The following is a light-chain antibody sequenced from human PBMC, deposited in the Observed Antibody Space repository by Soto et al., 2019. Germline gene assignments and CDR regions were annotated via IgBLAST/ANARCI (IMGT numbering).Light chain of an antibody. CDR2: DAS. CDR1: QSVSSNY. Sequence: EIVLTQSPGTLVLSPGERATLSCRASQSVSSNYLAWYQQKPGQAPRLLIYDASSRATGIPDRFSGSGSGTDFTLTISRLEPEDFAVYYCQQYGSSLYTFGQGTKLEIK. V-gene: IGKV3-20*01. J-gene: IGKJ2*01. CDR3: QQYGSSLYT.